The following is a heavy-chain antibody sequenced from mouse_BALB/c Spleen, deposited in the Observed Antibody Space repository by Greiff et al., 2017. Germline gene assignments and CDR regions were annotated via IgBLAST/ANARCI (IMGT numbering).Heavy chain of an antibody. J-gene: IGHJ4*01. V-gene: IGHV5-9-4*01. D-gene: IGHD1-1*01. CDR2: ISSGGSYT. CDR1: GFTFSSYA. Sequence: EVKLVESGGGLVKPGGSLKLSCAASGFTFSSYAMSWVRQSPEKRLEWVAEISSGGSYTYYPDTVTGRFTISRDNAKNTLYLEMSSLRSEDTAMYYCARGVYYYGSNAMDYWGQGTSVTVSS. CDR3: ARGVYYYGSNAMDY.